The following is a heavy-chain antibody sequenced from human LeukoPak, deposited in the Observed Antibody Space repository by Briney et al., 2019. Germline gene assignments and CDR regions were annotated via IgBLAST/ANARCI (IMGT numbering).Heavy chain of an antibody. CDR2: LYTSGNT. D-gene: IGHD1-26*01. CDR1: GGSISSGSYY. CDR3: AREGVGADEAFDI. V-gene: IGHV4-61*02. J-gene: IGHJ3*02. Sequence: SETLSLTCTVSGGSISSGSYYWSWIRQPAGKGLEWIGRLYTSGNTNYNPSLKSRVTISVDTSKNQFSLKLSSVTAADTAVYYCAREGVGADEAFDIWGQGTMVTVSS.